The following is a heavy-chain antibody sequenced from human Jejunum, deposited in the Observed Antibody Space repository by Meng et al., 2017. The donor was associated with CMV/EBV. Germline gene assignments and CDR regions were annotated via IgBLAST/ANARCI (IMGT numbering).Heavy chain of an antibody. D-gene: IGHD3-3*01. V-gene: IGHV3-74*01. CDR2: INGAGRNM. Sequence: ACGCTFRNHHMHGVRQAPGNRQEWVTSINGAGRNMYYADSVKCRFTISRDNAKNTLYLQMNSLRAEDTAMYYCARDLDFWSGNVFSYWGQGTLVTVSS. CDR1: GCTFRNHH. J-gene: IGHJ4*02. CDR3: ARDLDFWSGNVFSY.